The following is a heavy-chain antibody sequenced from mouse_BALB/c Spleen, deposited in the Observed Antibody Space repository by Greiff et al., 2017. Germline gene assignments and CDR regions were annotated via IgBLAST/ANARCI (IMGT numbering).Heavy chain of an antibody. CDR2: IWAGVST. V-gene: IGHV2-9*02. CDR3: ARGNSWFAY. Sequence: VHLVESGPGLVAPSQSLSITCTVSGFSLTSYGVHWVRQPPGKGLEWLGVIWAGVSTNYNSALMSRLRISKDNSKSQVFLKMNSLQTDDTAMYYCARGNSWFAYWGQGTLVTVSA. CDR1: GFSLTSYG. J-gene: IGHJ3*01. D-gene: IGHD2-1*01.